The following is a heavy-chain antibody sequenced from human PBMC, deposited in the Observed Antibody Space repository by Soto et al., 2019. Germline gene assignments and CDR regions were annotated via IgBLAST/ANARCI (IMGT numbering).Heavy chain of an antibody. J-gene: IGHJ3*02. CDR1: GYTLSSYA. V-gene: IGHV1-3*01. D-gene: IGHD2-2*01. CDR3: TRSVPTASWGAFAFDI. Sequence: QVQLVQSGAEVKKPGASVKISCKASGYTLSSYAMHWVRQAPGQRLEWVGWINAGNGRTEYSQHFQGRVTITRDTSATTAYMELSSLRSEDTAMYFCTRSVPTASWGAFAFDIWGQGTMVTVSS. CDR2: INAGNGRT.